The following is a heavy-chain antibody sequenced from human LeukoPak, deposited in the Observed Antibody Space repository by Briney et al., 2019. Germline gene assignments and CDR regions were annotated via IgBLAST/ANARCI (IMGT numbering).Heavy chain of an antibody. J-gene: IGHJ4*02. CDR1: EFTFSNAW. V-gene: IGHV3-15*01. CDR2: IKSKTDGGTT. D-gene: IGHD2-2*01. Sequence: GGSLRLSCAASEFTFSNAWMNWVRQAPGKGLEWVGRIKSKTDGGTTDYAAPVKGRFTISRDDSKNTLYLQMNSLKTEDTAVYYCTTPSLFYGDTIDYWGQGTLVTVSS. CDR3: TTPSLFYGDTIDY.